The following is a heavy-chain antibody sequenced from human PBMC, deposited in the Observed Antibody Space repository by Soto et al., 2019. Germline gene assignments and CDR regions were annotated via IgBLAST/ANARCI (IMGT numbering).Heavy chain of an antibody. D-gene: IGHD5-12*01. CDR1: GFTFSSYG. V-gene: IGHV3-30*18. J-gene: IGHJ4*02. Sequence: VQLVESGGGVVQPGRSLRLSCAASGFTFSSYGMHWVRQAPGKGLEWVAVISYDGSNKYYADSVKGRFTISRDNSKNTLYLQMNSLRAEDTAVYYCAKGLDIVATIHYWGQGTLVTVSS. CDR2: ISYDGSNK. CDR3: AKGLDIVATIHY.